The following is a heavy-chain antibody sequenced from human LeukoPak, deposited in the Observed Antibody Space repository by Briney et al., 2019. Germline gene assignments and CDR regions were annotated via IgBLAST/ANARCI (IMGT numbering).Heavy chain of an antibody. CDR3: ARRGGQWLKLAWFDP. CDR1: GGSTNTYF. CDR2: FFSSGNY. D-gene: IGHD6-19*01. Sequence: TSETLSLTCLVSGGSTNTYFWSWVRQPAGKDLEWIGRFFSSGNYDYNPSLRSRVTISVDTSKNQFSLNLISVTAADTAVYYCARRGGQWLKLAWFDPWGQGTLVTVSS. J-gene: IGHJ5*02. V-gene: IGHV4-4*07.